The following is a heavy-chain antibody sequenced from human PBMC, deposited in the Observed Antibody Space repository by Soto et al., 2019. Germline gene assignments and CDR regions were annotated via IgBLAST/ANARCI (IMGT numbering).Heavy chain of an antibody. CDR1: GYTFTSYG. Sequence: QVQLVQSGAEVKKPGASVKVSCKASGYTFTSYGISWVRQAPGQGLEWMGWISAYNGNTNYAQKLQGRVTMTTDTSTSTAYMEQRSMRSDDTAAYDYAKAATDIKDQNWFEPWGQGTMVTVSS. J-gene: IGHJ5*02. V-gene: IGHV1-18*01. CDR2: ISAYNGNT. CDR3: AKAATDIKDQNWFEP. D-gene: IGHD6-13*01.